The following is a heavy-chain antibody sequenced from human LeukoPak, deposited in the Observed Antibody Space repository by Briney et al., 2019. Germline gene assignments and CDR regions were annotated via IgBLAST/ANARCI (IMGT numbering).Heavy chain of an antibody. J-gene: IGHJ4*02. CDR1: GFTFSSYA. V-gene: IGHV3-23*01. CDR2: ISSGAGTT. CDR3: AKKLGSSPGDFFDY. Sequence: GGSLRLSCAASGFTFSSYALSWVRQVPGKRLEWVPAISSGAGTTGYADSVKGRFTISRDNSKNTLYMQMNSLRAGDTAVYYCAKKLGSSPGDFFDYWGQGTLVTVSS. D-gene: IGHD6-6*01.